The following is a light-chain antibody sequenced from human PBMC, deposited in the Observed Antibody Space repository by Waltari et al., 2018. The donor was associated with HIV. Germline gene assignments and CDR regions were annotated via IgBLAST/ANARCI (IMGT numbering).Light chain of an antibody. Sequence: SYELTQPPSVSVSPGQTASITCSGDKLGDKYACWYQQRPGQSPVRVINQDSKRPSGIPERFSGSNSGNTATLTISGTQAMDEADYYCQAWDSSTVFGTGTKVTVL. CDR1: KLGDKY. J-gene: IGLJ1*01. CDR2: QDS. CDR3: QAWDSSTV. V-gene: IGLV3-1*01.